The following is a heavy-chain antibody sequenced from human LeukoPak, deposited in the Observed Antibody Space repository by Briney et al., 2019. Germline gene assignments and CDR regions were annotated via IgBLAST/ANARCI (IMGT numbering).Heavy chain of an antibody. CDR1: GFTFNDHY. D-gene: IGHD1-26*01. CDR3: TRDREGTDY. J-gene: IGHJ4*02. V-gene: IGHV3-11*04. CDR2: IRTSGSTI. Sequence: GGSLRLSRVASGFTFNDHYMNWIRQAPGKGLEWASYIRTSGSTIYYADSVKGRFTISRDNANNSLYLQMNSLRAEDTAVYYCTRDREGTDYWGQGTLVTVSS.